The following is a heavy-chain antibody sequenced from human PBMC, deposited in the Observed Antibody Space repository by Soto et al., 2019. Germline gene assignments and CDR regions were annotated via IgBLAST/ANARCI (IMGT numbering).Heavy chain of an antibody. Sequence: QAQVVQSGAEVRKPGSSVKLSCKASEGTFNSYAIAWVRQAPGQGLEWMGGIIPYYNTLNYAQKFQDRVTITADDSTNTVYMALSSLRSDDTAGYFCASGASRWYPYFFDSWAQGTLVTVSS. CDR3: ASGASRWYPYFFDS. D-gene: IGHD6-13*01. J-gene: IGHJ4*02. V-gene: IGHV1-69*01. CDR1: EGTFNSYA. CDR2: IIPYYNTL.